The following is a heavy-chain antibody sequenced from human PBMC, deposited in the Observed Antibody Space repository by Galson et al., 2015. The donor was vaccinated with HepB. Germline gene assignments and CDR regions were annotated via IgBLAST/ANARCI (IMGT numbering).Heavy chain of an antibody. CDR3: VESAGVVGGTPYFDH. CDR1: GYTFTTYG. J-gene: IGHJ4*02. Sequence: SVKVSCKASGYTFTTYGIHWVRQAPGQRLEWMAWINAGNGNTRYSQKFQGRVTITRDTSASTASVELSRLMSEDTAVYYCVESAGVVGGTPYFDHWGQGTLVTVSS. CDR2: INAGNGNT. V-gene: IGHV1-3*01. D-gene: IGHD3-22*01.